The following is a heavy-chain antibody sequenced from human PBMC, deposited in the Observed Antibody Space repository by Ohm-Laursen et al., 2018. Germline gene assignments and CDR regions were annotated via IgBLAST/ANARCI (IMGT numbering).Heavy chain of an antibody. CDR3: AKIQQWLVLDAFDI. J-gene: IGHJ3*02. CDR2: ISYDGGNK. V-gene: IGHV3-30*18. Sequence: SLRLSCAASGFSFSNYGMYWVRQAPGKGLEWVAVISYDGGNKYYADSVKGRFTISRDNSKNTLYLQMNSLRAEDTAVYYCAKIQQWLVLDAFDIWGQGTMVTVSS. CDR1: GFSFSNYG. D-gene: IGHD6-19*01.